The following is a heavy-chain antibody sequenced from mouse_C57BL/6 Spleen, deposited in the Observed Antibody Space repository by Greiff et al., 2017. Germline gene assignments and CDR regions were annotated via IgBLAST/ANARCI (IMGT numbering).Heavy chain of an antibody. J-gene: IGHJ1*03. CDR2: IYPGSGNT. CDR3: AREPYYGSSYWYFDV. CDR1: GYTFTDYY. V-gene: IGHV1-76*01. D-gene: IGHD1-1*01. Sequence: VKLQESGAELVRPGASVKLSCKASGYTFTDYYINWVKQRPGQGLEWIARIYPGSGNTYYNEKFKGKATLTAEKSSSTAYMQLSSLTSEDSAVYFCAREPYYGSSYWYFDVWGTGTTVTVSS.